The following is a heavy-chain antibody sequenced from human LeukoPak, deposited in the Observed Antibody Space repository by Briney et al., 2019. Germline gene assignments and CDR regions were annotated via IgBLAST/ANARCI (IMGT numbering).Heavy chain of an antibody. CDR1: GFTFSSYW. Sequence: PGGSLRLSCAASGFTFSSYWMSWVRQAPGKGLEWVANIKQDGSEKYYVDSVKGRFTISRDNAKNSLYLQMNSLRADDTAVYYCARDRYYGSGSFSDYWGQGTLVTVSS. J-gene: IGHJ4*02. V-gene: IGHV3-7*01. CDR2: IKQDGSEK. CDR3: ARDRYYGSGSFSDY. D-gene: IGHD3-10*01.